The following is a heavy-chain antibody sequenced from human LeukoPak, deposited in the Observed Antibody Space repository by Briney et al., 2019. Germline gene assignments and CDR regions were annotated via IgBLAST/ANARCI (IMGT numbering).Heavy chain of an antibody. CDR2: INSDGSST. D-gene: IGHD3-16*01. Sequence: GGSLRLSCAASGFTFSSYWMHWVRQAPGKGLVWGSRINSDGSSTYYADSVKGRFTISRDNSKNTLYLQMNSLRAEDTAVYYCARAGDYDYVWGSYFDYWGQGTLVTVSS. V-gene: IGHV3-74*01. CDR1: GFTFSSYW. J-gene: IGHJ4*02. CDR3: ARAGDYDYVWGSYFDY.